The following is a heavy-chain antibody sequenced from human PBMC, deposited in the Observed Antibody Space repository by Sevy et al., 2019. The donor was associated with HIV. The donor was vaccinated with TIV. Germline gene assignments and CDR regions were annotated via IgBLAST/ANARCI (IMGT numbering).Heavy chain of an antibody. D-gene: IGHD6-6*01. J-gene: IGHJ3*02. V-gene: IGHV1-69*13. Sequence: ASMKVSCKASGGTFSSYAISWVRQAPGQGLEWMGGIIPIFGTANYAQKFQGRVTITADESTSTAYMELSSLRSEDTAVYYCARAKPEYSSSYAFDIWGQGTMVTVSS. CDR2: IIPIFGTA. CDR1: GGTFSSYA. CDR3: ARAKPEYSSSYAFDI.